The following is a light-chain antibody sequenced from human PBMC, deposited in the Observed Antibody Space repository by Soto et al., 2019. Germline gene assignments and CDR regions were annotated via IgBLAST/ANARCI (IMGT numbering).Light chain of an antibody. J-gene: IGKJ4*01. CDR1: QSVSSY. CDR3: QPYNNWPLT. V-gene: IGKV3-15*01. Sequence: EIVFTQSPATLSLSPGERATLSCRASQSVSSYLAWYQQKPGQAPRLLIYDASTRATGVPARFSGSRSGPEFTLTISSLQSEDFAIYYCQPYNNWPLTFGGGTKVDIK. CDR2: DAS.